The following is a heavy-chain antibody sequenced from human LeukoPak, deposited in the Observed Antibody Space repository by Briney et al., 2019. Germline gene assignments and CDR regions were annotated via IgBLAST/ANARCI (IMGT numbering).Heavy chain of an antibody. V-gene: IGHV4-30-2*01. J-gene: IGHJ5*02. CDR3: ARDNSYYYGSGTQPTFDP. CDR1: GGSISSGGYS. Sequence: SQTLSLTCAVSGGSISSGGYSWSWIRQPPGKGLEWIGYIYHSGSTYYNPSLKSRVTISVDTSKNQFSLKLSSVTAADTAVYYCARDNSYYYGSGTQPTFDPWGQGTLVTVSS. CDR2: IYHSGST. D-gene: IGHD3-10*01.